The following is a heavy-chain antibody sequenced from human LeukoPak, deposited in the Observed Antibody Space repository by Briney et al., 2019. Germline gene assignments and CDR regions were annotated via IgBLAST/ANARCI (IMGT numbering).Heavy chain of an antibody. CDR3: ARGKGEYFDY. CDR2: ISYDGSNK. Sequence: QPGRSLRLSCAASGFTFSSYALHWVRQAPGKGLEWVAVISYDGSNKYYADSVKGQFTISRDNSKNTLYLQMNSLRAEDTAVYYCARGKGEYFDYWGQGTLVTVSS. J-gene: IGHJ4*02. D-gene: IGHD3-16*01. CDR1: GFTFSSYA. V-gene: IGHV3-30*04.